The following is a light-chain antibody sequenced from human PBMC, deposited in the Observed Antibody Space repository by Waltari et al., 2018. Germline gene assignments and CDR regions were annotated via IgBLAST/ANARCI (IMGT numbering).Light chain of an antibody. V-gene: IGLV1-36*01. CDR2: YNG. Sequence: QSVLTQPPSVSEAPRQRVTISCSGSSPHLGNNALNWYQQRPGKAPKLLIYYNGRRPSGVSDLFSGSKSGTSASLAISGLQSEDEGDYYCSTWDDSLNGPVFGGGTKLTVL. J-gene: IGLJ3*02. CDR3: STWDDSLNGPV. CDR1: SPHLGNNA.